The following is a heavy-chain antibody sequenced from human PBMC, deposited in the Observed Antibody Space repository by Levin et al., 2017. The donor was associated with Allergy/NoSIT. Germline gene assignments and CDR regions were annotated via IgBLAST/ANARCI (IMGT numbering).Heavy chain of an antibody. CDR2: INSDGSST. CDR1: GFTFSSYW. CDR3: ARDPGDSSSWYDWFDP. J-gene: IGHJ5*02. D-gene: IGHD6-13*01. Sequence: GESLKISCAASGFTFSSYWMHWVRQAPGKGLVWVSRINSDGSSTSYADSVKGRFTISRDNAKNTLYLQMNSLRAEDTAVYYCARDPGDSSSWYDWFDPWGQGTLVTVSS. V-gene: IGHV3-74*01.